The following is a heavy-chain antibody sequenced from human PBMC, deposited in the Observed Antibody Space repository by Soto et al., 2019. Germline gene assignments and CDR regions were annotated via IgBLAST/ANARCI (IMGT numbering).Heavy chain of an antibody. CDR3: VSPLGYCSSTSCYGEGSFAFDI. V-gene: IGHV3-30-3*01. D-gene: IGHD2-2*01. Sequence: GGSLRLSCAASGFTFSSYAMHWVRQAPGKGLEWVAVISYDGSNKYYADSVKGRFTISRDNSKNTLYLQMNSLRAEDTAVYYCVSPLGYCSSTSCYGEGSFAFDIWGQGTMVTVSS. CDR1: GFTFSSYA. CDR2: ISYDGSNK. J-gene: IGHJ3*02.